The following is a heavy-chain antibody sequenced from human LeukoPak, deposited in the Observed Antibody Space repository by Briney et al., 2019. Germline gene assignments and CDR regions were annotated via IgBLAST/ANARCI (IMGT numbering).Heavy chain of an antibody. Sequence: PSETLSLTCAVYGGSFSGYYWSWIRQPPGKGLEWIGEINHSGSTNYNPSLKSRVTISVDTSKNQFSLKLSSVTAADTAVYYCARGTAVTTLRRRGSYGMDVWGQGTTVTVSS. CDR2: INHSGST. V-gene: IGHV4-34*01. CDR1: GGSFSGYY. J-gene: IGHJ6*02. D-gene: IGHD4-11*01. CDR3: ARGTAVTTLRRRGSYGMDV.